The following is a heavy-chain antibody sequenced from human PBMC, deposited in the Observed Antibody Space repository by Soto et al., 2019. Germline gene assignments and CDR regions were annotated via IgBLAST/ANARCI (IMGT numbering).Heavy chain of an antibody. CDR3: AKVGYSGSYFAY. V-gene: IGHV3-30*18. J-gene: IGHJ4*02. Sequence: QVQLVESGGGVVQPGRSLRLSCAASGFTFSSYGMHWVRQAPGKGLEWVVVISYDGSNKYYADSVKGRFTISRDNSKNTLYLQMNSLRAEDAAVYYCAKVGYSGSYFAYWGQGTLVTVSS. CDR2: ISYDGSNK. D-gene: IGHD1-26*01. CDR1: GFTFSSYG.